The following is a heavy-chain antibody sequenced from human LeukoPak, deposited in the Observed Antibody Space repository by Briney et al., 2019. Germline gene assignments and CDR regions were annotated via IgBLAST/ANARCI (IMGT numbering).Heavy chain of an antibody. CDR3: ARRSYYGSGNYSNY. Sequence: SETLSLTCTVSGGSISSSSYYWGWIRQPPGKGLEWIGSIYYSGSTYYNPSLKSRVTISVDTSKNQFSLKLSSVTAADTAVYYCARRSYYGSGNYSNYWGQGTLVTVSS. CDR2: IYYSGST. V-gene: IGHV4-39*01. CDR1: GGSISSSSYY. D-gene: IGHD3-10*01. J-gene: IGHJ4*02.